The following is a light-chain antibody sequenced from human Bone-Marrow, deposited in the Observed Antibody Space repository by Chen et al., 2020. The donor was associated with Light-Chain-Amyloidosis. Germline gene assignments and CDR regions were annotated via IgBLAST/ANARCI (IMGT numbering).Light chain of an antibody. CDR2: RGT. CDR3: QSADSSGTYEVI. Sequence: SYELTQPPSVSVSPAQTARITCSGDDLPTKYAYWYQQKPGQAPVLVIHRGTERPSGISERFSGSSSGTTATLTISGVQAEDEADYHCQSADSSGTYEVIFGGGTKLTVL. CDR1: DLPTKY. J-gene: IGLJ2*01. V-gene: IGLV3-25*03.